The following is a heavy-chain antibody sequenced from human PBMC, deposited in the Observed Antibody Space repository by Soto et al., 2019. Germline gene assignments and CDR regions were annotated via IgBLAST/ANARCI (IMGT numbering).Heavy chain of an antibody. J-gene: IGHJ4*02. CDR3: ARGHGADY. CDR1: GYTFSGDS. CDR2: ISVNNGNT. Sequence: QVQLVQSGAEVKKPGASVKVSCRASGYTFSGDSKSWVRRTPGEGLAGMGWISVNNGNTNYAQMFQGRVTKTTDTSTSTAYMELRSLRSDDTAVYYCARGHGADYWGQGTLVTVSS. D-gene: IGHD4-17*01. V-gene: IGHV1-18*04.